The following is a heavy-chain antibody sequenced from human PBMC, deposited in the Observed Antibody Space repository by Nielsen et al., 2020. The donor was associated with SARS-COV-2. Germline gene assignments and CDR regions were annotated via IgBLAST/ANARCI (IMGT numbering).Heavy chain of an antibody. CDR3: ARDQDGGAATSNFYFDL. J-gene: IGHJ2*01. Sequence: GESLKISCTASGFTFSSDALPWVPQPPGKGLEWVASFTMRGAYIYYADSVRGRFTVSRDNAENSLYLQMNSLRDEDTAVYYCARDQDGGAATSNFYFDLWGRGTLVIVSS. CDR1: GFTFSSDA. D-gene: IGHD6-25*01. V-gene: IGHV3-21*06. CDR2: FTMRGAYI.